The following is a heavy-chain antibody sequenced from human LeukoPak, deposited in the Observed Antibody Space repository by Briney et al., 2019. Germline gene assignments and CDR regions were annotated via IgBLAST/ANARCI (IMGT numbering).Heavy chain of an antibody. CDR2: INYSGSTNYDPSLSGST. D-gene: IGHD5-12*01. CDR1: GGSISSYY. CDR3: ARGNGGYDRVFGRGLHLKKKYYYYMDV. Sequence: SETLSLTCTVSGGSISSYYWSWIRQPPGKGVEWIGYINYSGSTNYDPSLSGSTNYNPSLKSRVTISVDTSKNQFSLKLNFVTAADTAVYYCARGNGGYDRVFGRGLHLKKKYYYYMDVWGKGTTVTVSS. V-gene: IGHV4-59*12. J-gene: IGHJ6*03.